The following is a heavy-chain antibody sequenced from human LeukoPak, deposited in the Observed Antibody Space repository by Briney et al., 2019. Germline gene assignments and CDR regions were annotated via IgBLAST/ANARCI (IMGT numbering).Heavy chain of an antibody. Sequence: SETLSLTCTVSGGSISSSSYYWGWIRQPPGKGLEWIGSIYYSGSTYYNPSLKSRVTISVDTSKNQFSLKLSSVTAADTAVYYCARPDYDSSGYADYWGQGTLVTVSS. CDR2: IYYSGST. CDR1: GGSISSSSYY. V-gene: IGHV4-39*07. D-gene: IGHD3-22*01. J-gene: IGHJ4*02. CDR3: ARPDYDSSGYADY.